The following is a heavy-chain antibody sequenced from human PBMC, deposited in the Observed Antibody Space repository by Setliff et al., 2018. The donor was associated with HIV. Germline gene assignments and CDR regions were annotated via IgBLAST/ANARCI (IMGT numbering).Heavy chain of an antibody. D-gene: IGHD1-1*01. Sequence: GGSLRLSCAASGFTFSSYEMDWFRQAQGKGLEWVGIIKSKAYGETTEYAASVKGRFTLSRDDSKSIAYLQMNSLKTEDTGVYYCTPPPGTYWGQGTLVTVSS. V-gene: IGHV3-49*03. CDR2: IKSKAYGETT. CDR3: TPPPGTY. J-gene: IGHJ4*02. CDR1: GFTFSSYE.